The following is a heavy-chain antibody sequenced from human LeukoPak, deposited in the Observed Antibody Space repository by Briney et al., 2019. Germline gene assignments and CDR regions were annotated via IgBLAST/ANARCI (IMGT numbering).Heavy chain of an antibody. V-gene: IGHV3-7*01. J-gene: IGHJ4*02. Sequence: PGGSLRLSCAASGFTFSSYWMTWVRQAPGKGLEWVASIKQDGNERYFVDSVKGRFTISRDNAKNSLYLQMNGLSAEDTAVYFCARVEDSSGWYWLPYWGQGTLVTVSS. CDR2: IKQDGNER. CDR3: ARVEDSSGWYWLPY. CDR1: GFTFSSYW. D-gene: IGHD6-19*01.